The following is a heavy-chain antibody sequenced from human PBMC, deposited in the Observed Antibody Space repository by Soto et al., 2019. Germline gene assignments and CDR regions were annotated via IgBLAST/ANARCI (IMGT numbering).Heavy chain of an antibody. V-gene: IGHV1-18*01. CDR3: ARKTVKNYYGSECYYAFDI. Sequence: ASVKVSCKASGYTFTSYGISWVRQAPGQGLEWMGWISAYNGNTNYAQKLPGRVTMTTDTSTTTAYMELRSLRSDDTAVDYCARKTVKNYYGSECYYAFDIWGHGTLVTVSS. J-gene: IGHJ3*02. CDR2: ISAYNGNT. D-gene: IGHD3-10*01. CDR1: GYTFTSYG.